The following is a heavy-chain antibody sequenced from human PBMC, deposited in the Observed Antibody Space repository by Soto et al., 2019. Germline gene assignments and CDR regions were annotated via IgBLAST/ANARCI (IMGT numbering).Heavy chain of an antibody. Sequence: QVQLVESGGGVVQPGWSLRLSCAASGFSISDYGMEWVRQAPGKGLEWVALISYDGSNTYYADSVKGRFTISRDNSKDTLFLQMTGLRREDTAVYYRAKGAGDRLSLGMDVWGQGTTVTVSS. CDR1: GFSISDYG. CDR3: AKGAGDRLSLGMDV. V-gene: IGHV3-30*18. J-gene: IGHJ6*02. CDR2: ISYDGSNT. D-gene: IGHD1-26*01.